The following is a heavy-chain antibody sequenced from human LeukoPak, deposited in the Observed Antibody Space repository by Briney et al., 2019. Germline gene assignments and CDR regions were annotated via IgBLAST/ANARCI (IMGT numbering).Heavy chain of an antibody. Sequence: GGSLRLSCAASGFTFSSYAMSWVRQAPGKGLEWVSGISGSGGSTYYADSVKGRFTISRDNSKNTLFLQMNSLRAEDTAVYYCAKDFEYSGYRSSNFDYWGQGTLVTVSS. V-gene: IGHV3-23*01. CDR3: AKDFEYSGYRSSNFDY. J-gene: IGHJ4*02. D-gene: IGHD6-13*01. CDR1: GFTFSSYA. CDR2: ISGSGGST.